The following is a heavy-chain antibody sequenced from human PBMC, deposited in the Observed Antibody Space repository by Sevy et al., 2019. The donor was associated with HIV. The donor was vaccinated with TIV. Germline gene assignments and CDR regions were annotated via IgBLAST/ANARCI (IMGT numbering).Heavy chain of an antibody. J-gene: IGHJ6*02. CDR1: GFTFSSYG. CDR2: ISSSSSYI. Sequence: GGSLRLSCAASGFTFSSYGMNWVRQAPGKGLEWVSSISSSSSYIYYADSVKGRFTISRDNAKNSLYLQMNSLRAEDTAVYYCAREGEEFGDYYRTRGMDVWGQGTTVTVSS. V-gene: IGHV3-21*01. D-gene: IGHD3-10*01. CDR3: AREGEEFGDYYRTRGMDV.